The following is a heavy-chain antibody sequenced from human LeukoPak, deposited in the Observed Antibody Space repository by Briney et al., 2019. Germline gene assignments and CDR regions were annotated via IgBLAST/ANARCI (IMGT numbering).Heavy chain of an antibody. V-gene: IGHV1-2*02. Sequence: ASVKVSCKASGYSFTAFYIHWVGPAPGQGLEWMGLIKPYSGDTDYAQRFQGRVTLTGDTSISTTYMDVNGLTSDDTGVYFCARIGYCNGTDCHDAFDLWGQGTMATVSS. J-gene: IGHJ3*01. D-gene: IGHD2-15*01. CDR1: GYSFTAFY. CDR3: ARIGYCNGTDCHDAFDL. CDR2: IKPYSGDT.